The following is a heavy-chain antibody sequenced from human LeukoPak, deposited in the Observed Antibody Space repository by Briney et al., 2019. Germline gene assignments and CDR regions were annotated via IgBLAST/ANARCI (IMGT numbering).Heavy chain of an antibody. V-gene: IGHV4-30-2*01. CDR1: GGSISSGGYS. CDR2: IYHSGST. J-gene: IGHJ4*02. CDR3: ARGGGYSSSWLHFDY. Sequence: SQTLSLTCAVSGGSISSGGYSWSWTRQPPGKGLEWIGYIYHSGSTYYNPSLKSRVTISVDRSKNQFSLKLSSVTAADTAVYYCARGGGYSSSWLHFDYWGQGTLVTVSS. D-gene: IGHD6-13*01.